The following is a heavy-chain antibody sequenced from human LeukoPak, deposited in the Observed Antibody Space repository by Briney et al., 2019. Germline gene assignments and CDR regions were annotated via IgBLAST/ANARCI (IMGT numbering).Heavy chain of an antibody. CDR2: IIPIFGTA. CDR3: AIPCSGGSCYAYYYYGMDA. V-gene: IGHV1-69*13. D-gene: IGHD2-15*01. J-gene: IGHJ6*02. Sequence: SVKVSCKASGGTFSSYAISWVRQAPGQGLEWMGGIIPIFGTANYAQKFQGRVTITADESTSTAYMELSSLRSEDTAVYYCAIPCSGGSCYAYYYYGMDAWGQGTTVTVSS. CDR1: GGTFSSYA.